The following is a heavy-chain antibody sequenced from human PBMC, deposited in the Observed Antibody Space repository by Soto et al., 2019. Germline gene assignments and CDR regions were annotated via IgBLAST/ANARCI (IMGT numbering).Heavy chain of an antibody. J-gene: IGHJ5*02. CDR2: VHSSGST. D-gene: IGHD4-17*01. V-gene: IGHV4-61*01. Sequence: PSETLSLTCTVSGVSVSSGNYFWRWIRQPPGKGLEWLGYVHSSGSTYYNPSLKSRVTISVDTSKNQFSLKLTSVTAADTAVYYCARGAATVTPGWFDPWGQGIMVTVSS. CDR1: GVSVSSGNYF. CDR3: ARGAATVTPGWFDP.